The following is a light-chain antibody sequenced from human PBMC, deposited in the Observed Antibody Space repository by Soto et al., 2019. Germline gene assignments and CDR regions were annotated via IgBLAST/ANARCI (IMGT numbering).Light chain of an antibody. Sequence: EIVLTQSPGTLSLSPGERATLSCRASQSVSSNYLAWYQQRPGQAPRLLIYDASTRATGVPDRFSGSGSGTDFTLTISRLEPEDFVVYYCHQYGGSPGSLGQGTKVDIK. J-gene: IGKJ1*01. CDR3: HQYGGSPGS. CDR1: QSVSSNY. CDR2: DAS. V-gene: IGKV3-20*01.